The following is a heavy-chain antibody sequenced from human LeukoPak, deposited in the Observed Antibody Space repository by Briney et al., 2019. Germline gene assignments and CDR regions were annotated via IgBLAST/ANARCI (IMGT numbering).Heavy chain of an antibody. CDR1: GGSISSYY. CDR3: AREGDSSGYYDAFDI. Sequence: PSETLSLTCTVSGGSISSYYWSWIRQPPGKGLEWIGYIYYSGSANYNPSLKSRVTISVDTSKNQFSLKLSSVTAADTAVYYCAREGDSSGYYDAFDIWGQGTMVTVSS. D-gene: IGHD3-22*01. CDR2: IYYSGSA. J-gene: IGHJ3*02. V-gene: IGHV4-59*01.